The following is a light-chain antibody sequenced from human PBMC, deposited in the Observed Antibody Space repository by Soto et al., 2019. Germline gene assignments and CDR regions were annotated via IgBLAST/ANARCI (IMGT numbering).Light chain of an antibody. CDR1: SSDVGSYNL. CDR3: CSYAGSSTYV. V-gene: IGLV2-23*01. J-gene: IGLJ1*01. Sequence: QSVLTQPASVSGSPGQSITISCTGTSSDVGSYNLVSWYQQHPGKAPKLMIYEGSKGPSGVSNRFSGSRSGNTASLTISGLQAEDEADYYCCSYAGSSTYVFGTGTQLTVL. CDR2: EGS.